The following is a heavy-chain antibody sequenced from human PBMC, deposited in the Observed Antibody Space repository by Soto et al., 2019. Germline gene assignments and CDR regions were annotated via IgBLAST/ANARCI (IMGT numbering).Heavy chain of an antibody. D-gene: IGHD4-17*01. CDR2: IYHSENT. CDR3: ATHPPYGPLDH. CDR1: DDSITTNYC. J-gene: IGHJ4*02. V-gene: IGHV4-4*02. Sequence: PSETLSLTCGVSDDSITTNYCWSWVLQPPGKGLEWIGDIYHSENTNYNPSLKNRVTISADTSKNQFSLRLTSVTAADTAVYYCATHPPYGPLDHWGQGTLVTVS.